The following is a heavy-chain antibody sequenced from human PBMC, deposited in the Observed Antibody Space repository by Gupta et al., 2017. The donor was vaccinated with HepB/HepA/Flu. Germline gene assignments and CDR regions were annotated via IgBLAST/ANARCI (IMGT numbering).Heavy chain of an antibody. CDR1: GFTFSTYA. CDR2: ISESHDFI. Sequence: DVQLVASGGGLVKPGGSLYLSCAASGFTFSTYAMNCVRQAPGKGLEWVSSISESHDFIYYADSVERRFTISRDNTRNSLFLQMNSLRTEDTAVYYCARDPGNPTHVDFWCQGTRVTVSS. CDR3: ARDPGNPTHVDF. J-gene: IGHJ4*02. D-gene: IGHD1-26*01. V-gene: IGHV3-21*01.